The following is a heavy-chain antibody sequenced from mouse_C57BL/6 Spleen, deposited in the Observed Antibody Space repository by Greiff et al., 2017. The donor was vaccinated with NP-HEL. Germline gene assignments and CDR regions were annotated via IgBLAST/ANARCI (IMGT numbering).Heavy chain of an antibody. D-gene: IGHD2-5*01. CDR1: GYAFTNYL. Sequence: QVQLQQSGAELVRPGTSVKVSCKASGYAFTNYLIEWVKQRPGQGLEWIGVLNPGSGGTNYNEKFKGKATLTADKSSSTAYMQLSSLTSEDSAVYFCARGGTIVTPYYAMDYWGQGTSVTVSS. CDR3: ARGGTIVTPYYAMDY. V-gene: IGHV1-54*01. J-gene: IGHJ4*01. CDR2: LNPGSGGT.